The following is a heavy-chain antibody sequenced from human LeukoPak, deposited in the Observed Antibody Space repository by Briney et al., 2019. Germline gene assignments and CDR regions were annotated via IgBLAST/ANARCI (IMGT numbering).Heavy chain of an antibody. V-gene: IGHV3-74*01. CDR3: VRGPDLAYCGGDCYSFGY. Sequence: PGGSLRLSCAASGFTFSSYWMHWVRQAPGKGLVGVSRINSGGSSTSYADSVKGRFTISRDNAKNTLYLQMNSLRAEGTAVYYCVRGPDLAYCGGDCYSFGYWGQGTLVTVSS. CDR2: INSGGSST. CDR1: GFTFSSYW. D-gene: IGHD2-21*02. J-gene: IGHJ4*02.